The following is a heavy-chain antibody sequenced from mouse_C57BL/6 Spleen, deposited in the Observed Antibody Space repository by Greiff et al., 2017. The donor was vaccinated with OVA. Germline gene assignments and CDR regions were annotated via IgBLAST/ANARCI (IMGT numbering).Heavy chain of an antibody. V-gene: IGHV1-81*01. CDR3: ANIYYDYDVNWYFDV. CDR1: GYTFTSYG. CDR2: IYPRSGNT. D-gene: IGHD2-4*01. J-gene: IGHJ1*03. Sequence: VQLQQSGAELARPGASVKLSCKASGYTFTSYGISWVKQRTGQGLEWIGEIYPRSGNTYYNEKFKGKATLTADKSSSTAYMELRSLTSEDSAVYFCANIYYDYDVNWYFDVWGTGTTVTVSS.